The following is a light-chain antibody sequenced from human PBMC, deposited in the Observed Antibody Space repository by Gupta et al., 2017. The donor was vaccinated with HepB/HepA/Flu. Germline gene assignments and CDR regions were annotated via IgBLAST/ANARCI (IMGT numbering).Light chain of an antibody. V-gene: IGKV1-9*01. CDR1: QGISSD. Sequence: DIQLTQSPSLVSASVGDRVTITCRASQGISSDLAWYQRKPGKAPKLLIYAASTVLSGVPSRFSGSESGTEFTLTISSRQPEDFATYYCQQQKSYPLTFGGGTKVEI. CDR2: AAS. J-gene: IGKJ4*01. CDR3: QQQKSYPLT.